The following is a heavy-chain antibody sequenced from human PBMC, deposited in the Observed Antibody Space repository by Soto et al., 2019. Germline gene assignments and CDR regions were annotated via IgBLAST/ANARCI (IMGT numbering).Heavy chain of an antibody. Sequence: SVKVSCKASGGTFSSYAISWVRQAPGQGLEWMVGIIPIFDTANYAQKFQGRVTITADESTSTAYMELSSLRSEDTAVYYCARHDCISSSCYYYYYYGMDVWGQGTTVTVSS. CDR2: IIPIFDTA. CDR1: GGTFSSYA. J-gene: IGHJ6*02. D-gene: IGHD2-2*01. V-gene: IGHV1-69*13. CDR3: ARHDCISSSCYYYYYYGMDV.